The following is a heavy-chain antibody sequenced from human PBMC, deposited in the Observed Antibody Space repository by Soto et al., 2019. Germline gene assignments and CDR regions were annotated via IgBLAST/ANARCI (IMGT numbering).Heavy chain of an antibody. CDR2: VSPPFRTS. CDR1: GVSFNNNG. Sequence: QVQLVQSGAEVKKPGSSVKVSCKTSGVSFNNNGIGWVRQAPGHGLEWVGGVSPPFRTSNYARKFQGRISITADASTRTVNMELSSLTSEDTAQYYCARVLYYRLGSYSPYGMDGWGQGTTVTVSS. CDR3: ARVLYYRLGSYSPYGMDG. J-gene: IGHJ6*02. D-gene: IGHD3-10*01. V-gene: IGHV1-69*01.